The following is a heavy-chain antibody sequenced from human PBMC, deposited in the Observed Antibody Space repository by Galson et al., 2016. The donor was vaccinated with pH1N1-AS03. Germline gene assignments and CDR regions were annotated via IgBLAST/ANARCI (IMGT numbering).Heavy chain of an antibody. D-gene: IGHD4/OR15-4a*01. J-gene: IGHJ6*02. V-gene: IGHV1-69*01. CDR2: IIGMFGTT. CDR1: GGKFSSYA. Sequence: SCKASGGKFSSYAISWVRQAPGQGLEWMGGIIGMFGTTNYAQRFQGRVTITADEITSTVYMDLSSLRSDDTAVYYCARVSAGLTGYYYAMDVWGQGTLVTVSS. CDR3: ARVSAGLTGYYYAMDV.